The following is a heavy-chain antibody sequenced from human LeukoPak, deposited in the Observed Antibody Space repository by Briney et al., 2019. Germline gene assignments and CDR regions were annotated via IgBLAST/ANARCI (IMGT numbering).Heavy chain of an antibody. CDR2: INPNSGGT. CDR3: AAGGYSSGRYFDY. V-gene: IGHV1-2*02. Sequence: EASVKVSCKASGYTFTGYYMHWVRQAPGQGLEWMGWINPNSGGTNYAQKFQDRVTMTRDTSISTAYMELSRLRSDDTAVYYCAAGGYSSGRYFDYWGQGTLVTVSS. D-gene: IGHD6-19*01. J-gene: IGHJ4*02. CDR1: GYTFTGYY.